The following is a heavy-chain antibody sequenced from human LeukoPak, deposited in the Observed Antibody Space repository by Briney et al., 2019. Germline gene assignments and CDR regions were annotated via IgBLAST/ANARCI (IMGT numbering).Heavy chain of an antibody. D-gene: IGHD2/OR15-2a*01. V-gene: IGHV3-23*01. J-gene: IGHJ4*02. Sequence: GGSLRLSCTVSGFSLSSYAMSWVRRAPGKGLEWVSATSSSDDGKYYADSVRGRFTISRDNSRNTMYLQMNSLRAEDAAVYYCAKGPLLWDWGQGTLVTVSS. CDR2: TSSSDDGK. CDR3: AKGPLLWD. CDR1: GFSLSSYA.